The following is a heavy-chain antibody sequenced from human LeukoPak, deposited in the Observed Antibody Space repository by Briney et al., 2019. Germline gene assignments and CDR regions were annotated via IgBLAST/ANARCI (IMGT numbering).Heavy chain of an antibody. CDR1: GYTFTSYY. V-gene: IGHV1-2*02. CDR2: INPESGGT. CDR3: ARDRSRGYSYGLESLY. D-gene: IGHD5-18*01. Sequence: ASVKVSCKASGYTFTSYYMHWVRQAPGQGLEWMGWINPESGGTSYAQHFQGRVTMTRDTSISAAYMDLSRLKSDDTAVYYCARDRSRGYSYGLESLYWGQGTLVTVSS. J-gene: IGHJ4*02.